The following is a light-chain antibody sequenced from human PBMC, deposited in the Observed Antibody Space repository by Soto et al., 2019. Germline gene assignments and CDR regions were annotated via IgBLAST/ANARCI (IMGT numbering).Light chain of an antibody. CDR3: QQYNNWWT. J-gene: IGKJ1*01. V-gene: IGKV3-15*01. CDR2: GAS. Sequence: EIVMTQSPATLSVSPGERATLSCRASQNVVTNLAWYQQIPGQAPRLLIYGASTRATGIPARFSGSGSGTEFTLTISSLQSEDFAVYYCQQYNNWWTFGQGTKVEI. CDR1: QNVVTN.